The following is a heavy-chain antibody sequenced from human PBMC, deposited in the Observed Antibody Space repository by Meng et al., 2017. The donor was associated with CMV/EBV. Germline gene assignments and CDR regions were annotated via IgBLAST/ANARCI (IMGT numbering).Heavy chain of an antibody. Sequence: LSLTCAASGFTFSSYSMNWVRQAPGKGLEWVSSISSSSSYIYYADSVKGRFTISRDNAKNSLYLQMNSLRAEDTAVYYCARESGYCFDYWGQGTLVTVSS. J-gene: IGHJ4*02. CDR3: ARESGYCFDY. V-gene: IGHV3-21*01. CDR2: ISSSSSYI. CDR1: GFTFSSYS. D-gene: IGHD3-3*01.